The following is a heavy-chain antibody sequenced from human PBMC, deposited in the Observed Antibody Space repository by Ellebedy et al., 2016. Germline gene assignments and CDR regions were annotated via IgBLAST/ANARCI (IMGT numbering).Heavy chain of an antibody. CDR2: ISASGTTI. D-gene: IGHD4-23*01. J-gene: IGHJ4*02. V-gene: IGHV3-48*01. Sequence: GGSLRLXCAASGFTFSSYNMNWVRQAPGKGLEWVSYISASGTTIYYADSVKGRFTVSRDNAKNSLYLQMNSLRAEDTALYYCARGQKVVTLDYWGQGALVTVSS. CDR3: ARGQKVVTLDY. CDR1: GFTFSSYN.